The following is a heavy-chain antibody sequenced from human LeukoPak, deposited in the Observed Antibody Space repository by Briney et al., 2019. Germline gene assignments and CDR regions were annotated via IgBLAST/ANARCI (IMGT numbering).Heavy chain of an antibody. V-gene: IGHV4-59*01. CDR2: IYYSGST. CDR1: GGSISSYY. J-gene: IGHJ3*02. CDR3: ASRLFVYGRPVGAFEI. Sequence: RPSETLSLTCTVSGGSISSYYWSWIRQPPGKGLEWIGYIYYSGSTNYNPSLKSRVTISVDTSKNQFSLKLSSVTAADTAVYYCASRLFVYGRPVGAFEIWGQGTMVTVSS. D-gene: IGHD4-17*01.